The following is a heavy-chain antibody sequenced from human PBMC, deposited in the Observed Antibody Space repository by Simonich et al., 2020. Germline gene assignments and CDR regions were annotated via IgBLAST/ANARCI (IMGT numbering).Heavy chain of an antibody. J-gene: IGHJ3*02. CDR3: ARDPVVPAAIRNAFDI. Sequence: QVQLVQSGAEVKKPGASVKVSCKASGYTFTGYYMHWVRQAPGQGLWWSGWIKPNRGGTNNAKKFQGKVTMTRDTSSSTAYMELSRLRSDDTAVYYCARDPVVPAAIRNAFDIWGQGTMVTVSS. CDR2: IKPNRGGT. CDR1: GYTFTGYY. D-gene: IGHD2-2*01. V-gene: IGHV1-2*02.